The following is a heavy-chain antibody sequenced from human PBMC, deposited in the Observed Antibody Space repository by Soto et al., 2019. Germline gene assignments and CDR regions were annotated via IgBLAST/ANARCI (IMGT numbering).Heavy chain of an antibody. J-gene: IGHJ4*02. V-gene: IGHV2-5*02. D-gene: IGHD3-10*01. CDR2: IFWDDDM. CDR3: VHRNYGGFDY. Sequence: RQPPAQALEWLAIIFWDDDMRYSPSLKSRLTITKDTPKNLVVLRMTIMDPVDTATYYCVHRNYGGFDYWGQGTLVTVSS.